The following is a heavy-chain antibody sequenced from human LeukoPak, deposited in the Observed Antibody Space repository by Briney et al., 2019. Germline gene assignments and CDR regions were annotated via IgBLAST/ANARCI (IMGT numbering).Heavy chain of an antibody. J-gene: IGHJ4*02. CDR1: GFTFSSYN. V-gene: IGHV3-21*01. CDR3: VTRTGTFYYFDY. D-gene: IGHD1-1*01. Sequence: GGSLRLSCAASGFTFSSYNMNWVRQAPGKGLEWVSSISSSSSFIYCADSVKGRFTISRDNAKNSLYLQMNSLRAEDTAVYYCVTRTGTFYYFDYWGQGTLVTVSS. CDR2: ISSSSSFI.